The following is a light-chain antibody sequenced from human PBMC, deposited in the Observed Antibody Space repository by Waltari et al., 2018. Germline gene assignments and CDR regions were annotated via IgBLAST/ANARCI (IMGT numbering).Light chain of an antibody. CDR2: VAC. CDR3: QQSYTTAYT. CDR1: QSISTS. V-gene: IGKV1-39*01. J-gene: IGKJ2*01. Sequence: IQMTQSPSSLSASVGDRVTITCRASQSISTSLNWYQQIPGKAPKLLFYVACTLQSGVPSRFSGSGSGTDFSLTISSLQPEDFATYYCQQSYTTAYTFGQGTKLEIK.